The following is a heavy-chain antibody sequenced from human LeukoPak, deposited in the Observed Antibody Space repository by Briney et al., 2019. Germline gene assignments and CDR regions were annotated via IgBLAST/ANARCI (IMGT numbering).Heavy chain of an antibody. V-gene: IGHV3-30-3*01. CDR2: ISYHGTTE. CDR3: ARYEMMYATTFHYHGLDV. Sequence: PGGSLRLSCVASGFTYSTYAMHWVRQTPGKGLEWVAAISYHGTTEYYANSEKGRFTISRDNSKNILYLQMNSLRAEDTALYYCARYEMMYATTFHYHGLDVWGQGTTVTVS. D-gene: IGHD2-8*01. CDR1: GFTYSTYA. J-gene: IGHJ6*02.